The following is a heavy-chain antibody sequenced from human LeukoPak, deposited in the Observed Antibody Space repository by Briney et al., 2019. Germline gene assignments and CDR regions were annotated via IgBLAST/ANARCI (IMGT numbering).Heavy chain of an antibody. D-gene: IGHD2-21*01. CDR2: ISYDGSNT. V-gene: IGHV3-30-3*01. CDR3: AKDVNSYCIGDCSDY. Sequence: GGSLRLSCAASGFTFSSYAMHWVRQAPGKGLEWVAAISYDGSNTYYADSVKGRFTISRDNFKSTLYLQMNSLRPEDTAVYYCAKDVNSYCIGDCSDYWGQGTLVTVSS. CDR1: GFTFSSYA. J-gene: IGHJ4*02.